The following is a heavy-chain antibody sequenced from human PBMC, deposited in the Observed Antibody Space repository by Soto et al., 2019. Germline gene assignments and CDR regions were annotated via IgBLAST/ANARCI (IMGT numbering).Heavy chain of an antibody. V-gene: IGHV3-15*07. CDR3: PTDPVTRIVVFPPSG. Sequence: GGSLRLCCAASGVTFCNAWMNWVRQAPGKGLEWVGRIKSKTDGGTTDYAAPVKGRFTISRDDSKNTLYLQMNSLKTEDPAVYYFPTDPVTRIVVFPPSGWGQGTLVTVSS. J-gene: IGHJ4*02. CDR2: IKSKTDGGTT. CDR1: GVTFCNAW. D-gene: IGHD3-22*01.